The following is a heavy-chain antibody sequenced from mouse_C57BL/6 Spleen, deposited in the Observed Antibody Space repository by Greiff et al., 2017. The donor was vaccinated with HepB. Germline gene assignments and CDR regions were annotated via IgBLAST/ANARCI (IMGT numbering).Heavy chain of an antibody. D-gene: IGHD2-4*01. Sequence: VQLQQSGAELAKPGASVKLSCKASGYTFTSYWMHWVKQRPGQGLEWIGYINPSSVYTKYNQKFKDKATLTADKSSSTAYMQLSSLTYEDSAVYYCARSGYDYDDAMDYWGQGTSVTVSS. J-gene: IGHJ4*01. V-gene: IGHV1-7*01. CDR1: GYTFTSYW. CDR2: INPSSVYT. CDR3: ARSGYDYDDAMDY.